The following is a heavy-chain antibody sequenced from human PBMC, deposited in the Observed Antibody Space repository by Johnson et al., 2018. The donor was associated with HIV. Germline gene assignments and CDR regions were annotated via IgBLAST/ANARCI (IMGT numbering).Heavy chain of an antibody. CDR3: ARWGTVTTDAFDI. Sequence: VQLVESGGGVVRPGGSLRLSCAASGFTFDDYGMSWVRLAPGKGLEWVSRIYSGGSTNYADSVKGRFTISRENAKNSLYLQMNSLRAGDTAVYYCARWGTVTTDAFDIWGQGTMVTVSS. CDR2: IYSGGST. CDR1: GFTFDDYG. D-gene: IGHD4-17*01. J-gene: IGHJ3*02. V-gene: IGHV3-20*04.